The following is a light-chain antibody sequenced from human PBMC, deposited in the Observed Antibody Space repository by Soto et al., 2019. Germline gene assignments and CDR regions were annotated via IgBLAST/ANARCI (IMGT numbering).Light chain of an antibody. J-gene: IGLJ2*01. CDR3: AAWDDSLSGPV. CDR2: RNN. CDR1: SSNIGSNY. V-gene: IGLV1-47*01. Sequence: QSVLTQPPSASGTPGQRVTISCSGSSSNIGSNYVYWYQGLPGTAPKLLIYRNNQRPSRVPDRFSGAKSGTSVSLAISGLRSEDEADYYCAAWDDSLSGPVFGGGTQLTVL.